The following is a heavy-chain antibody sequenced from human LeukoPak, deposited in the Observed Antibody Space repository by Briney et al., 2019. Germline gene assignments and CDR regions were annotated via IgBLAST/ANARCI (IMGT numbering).Heavy chain of an antibody. V-gene: IGHV1-3*01. J-gene: IGHJ1*01. CDR1: GYTFSDYT. CDR3: ARTWSTVTAEYFQL. Sequence: GASVKVSCKASGYTFSDYTMHWVRQAPGQRLEWMGWINAGNGNTKYSQKFQGRVTNTRDTSATTVYMELSSLTSEDTAAYFCARTWSTVTAEYFQLWGQGTLVTVSS. D-gene: IGHD4-17*01. CDR2: INAGNGNT.